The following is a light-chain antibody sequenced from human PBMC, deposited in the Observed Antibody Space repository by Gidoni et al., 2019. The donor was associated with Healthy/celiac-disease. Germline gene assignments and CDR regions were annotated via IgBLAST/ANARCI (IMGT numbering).Light chain of an antibody. Sequence: QSVLTQPPSVSGAPGQRVTISCTGSSSNIGAGYDVHWYQQLPGTAPKLLIYGNSNRPSGVPDRFSGSKSGTSASLAITGLQAEDEADYYCQSYDSSLRRLGYVFGTGTKVTVL. CDR3: QSYDSSLRRLGYV. CDR2: GNS. CDR1: SSNIGAGYD. V-gene: IGLV1-40*01. J-gene: IGLJ1*01.